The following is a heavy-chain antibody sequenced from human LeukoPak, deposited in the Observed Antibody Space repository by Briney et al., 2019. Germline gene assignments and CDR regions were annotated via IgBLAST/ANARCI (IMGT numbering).Heavy chain of an antibody. Sequence: GGSLRLSCSASGFAFSAYAMYWVRQAPGQGLEYVSGISSNGGSSFYADSVKGRFTISRDNSKNTLYLQMSSLRAEDTAVYYCVKITSVTGGDCWGQGTPLTVSS. D-gene: IGHD1-1*01. V-gene: IGHV3-64D*09. CDR1: GFAFSAYA. CDR3: VKITSVTGGDC. CDR2: ISSNGGSS. J-gene: IGHJ4*02.